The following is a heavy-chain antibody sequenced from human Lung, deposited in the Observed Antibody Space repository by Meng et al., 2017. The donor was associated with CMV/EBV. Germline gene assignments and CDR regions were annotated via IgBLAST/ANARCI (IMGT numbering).Heavy chain of an antibody. CDR3: ARHAEDYYDGRDFSPYDH. J-gene: IGHJ5*02. Sequence: SVKVSCKASGGTFSTYVFSWVRQAPGQGLEWLGGIIPMFGTTNYAQKFQGRLTIKADDSTRTAYMDLSSLTSEDTAVYYGARHAEDYYDGRDFSPYDHWXQGTLVXVSS. CDR1: GGTFSTYV. V-gene: IGHV1-69*13. D-gene: IGHD3-22*01. CDR2: IIPMFGTT.